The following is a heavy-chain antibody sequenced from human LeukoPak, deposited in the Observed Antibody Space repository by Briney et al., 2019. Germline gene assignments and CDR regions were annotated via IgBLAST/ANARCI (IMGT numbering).Heavy chain of an antibody. J-gene: IGHJ4*02. V-gene: IGHV4-38-2*02. Sequence: SESLTLTCTASGYPITADYNCWWSQPARGERLGLLGIIFHTGHTYYNPSLKSRVTLSVDTSKNQFSLKLTTVSASDTALYYCARAGRGYKNYFFDYWGQGTLVSVSS. CDR2: IFHTGHT. CDR3: ARAGRGYKNYFFDY. CDR1: GYPITADYN. D-gene: IGHD5-18*01.